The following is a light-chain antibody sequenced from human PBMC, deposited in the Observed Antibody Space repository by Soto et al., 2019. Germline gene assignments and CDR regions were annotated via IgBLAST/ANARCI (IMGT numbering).Light chain of an antibody. CDR1: HSVTSDY. J-gene: IGKJ1*01. Sequence: EIVLTQSPGTLSLSPGERATLSCRASHSVTSDYLAWFQHKPGQPPRLVIYHASTKATGSPARFSGRGSGTDFTLPISSLEPEDFAMYYCQQYGSAPRSFGQGTKVEI. V-gene: IGKV3-20*01. CDR2: HAS. CDR3: QQYGSAPRS.